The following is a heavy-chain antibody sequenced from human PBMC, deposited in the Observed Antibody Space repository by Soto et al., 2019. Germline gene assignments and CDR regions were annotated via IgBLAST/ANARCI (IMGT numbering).Heavy chain of an antibody. Sequence: ASVKVSCKTSGYNFISSEISWVRQAPGQGLELMGWMNPHTGETDATRKFQGRLTMTRNTSINTAYLEMSSLTSEDTAVYYCAKKHSGSSLAYWGQGSLVTVSS. CDR2: MNPHTGET. V-gene: IGHV1-8*02. D-gene: IGHD6-6*01. J-gene: IGHJ4*02. CDR3: AKKHSGSSLAY. CDR1: GYNFISSE.